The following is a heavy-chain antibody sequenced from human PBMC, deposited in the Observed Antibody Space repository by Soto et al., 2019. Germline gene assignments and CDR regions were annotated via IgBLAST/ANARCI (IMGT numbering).Heavy chain of an antibody. D-gene: IGHD2-8*01. CDR3: ARGPRTNCRSYY. CDR2: MNPKTGDT. Sequence: ASVKVSCKASGYIFSNYDINWVRQATGQGFEWLGSMNPKTGDTHYVQKLQGRLTITRDTAISTAYVELSSLRPDDTAVYYCARGPRTNCRSYYWGQGTLVTVSS. CDR1: GYIFSNYD. V-gene: IGHV1-8*01. J-gene: IGHJ4*02.